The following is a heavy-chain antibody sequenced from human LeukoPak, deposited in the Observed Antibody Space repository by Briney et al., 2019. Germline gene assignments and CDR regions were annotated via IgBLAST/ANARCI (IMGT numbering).Heavy chain of an antibody. J-gene: IGHJ4*02. CDR1: GVSFSGYY. CDR2: INHSGST. D-gene: IGHD5-12*01. CDR3: ARGRDIVATDFDY. V-gene: IGHV4-34*01. Sequence: PSETLSLTCAVYGVSFSGYYWSWIRQPPGKGLEWIGEINHSGSTNYNPSLKSRVTISVDTSKNQFSLKLSSETAADTAVYYCARGRDIVATDFDYWGQGTLVTVSS.